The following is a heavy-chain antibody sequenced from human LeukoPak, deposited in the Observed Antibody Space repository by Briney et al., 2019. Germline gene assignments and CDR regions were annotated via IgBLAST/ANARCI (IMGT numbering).Heavy chain of an antibody. V-gene: IGHV1-18*01. CDR3: ARDGLLWFGELSPFGY. CDR1: GYTFTSYG. D-gene: IGHD3-10*01. J-gene: IGHJ4*02. CDR2: ISAYNGNT. Sequence: ASVKVSRKASGYTFTSYGISWVRQAPGQGLEWMGWISAYNGNTNYAQKLQGRVTMTTDTSTSTAYMELRSLRSDDTAVYYCARDGLLWFGELSPFGYWGQGTLVTVSS.